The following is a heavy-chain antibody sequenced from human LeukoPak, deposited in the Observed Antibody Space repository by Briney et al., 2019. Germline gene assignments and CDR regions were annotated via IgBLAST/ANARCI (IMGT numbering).Heavy chain of an antibody. CDR3: ARGDSGYDYSPFDY. V-gene: IGHV4-59*01. CDR2: IYYSGST. Sequence: SETLSLTCTVSGGSISSYYWSWIRQPPGKGLEWIGYIYYSGSTSYNPSLKSRVTISVDTPMNQFSLKLLSVTAADTAVYYCARGDSGYDYSPFDYWGQGILVTVSS. J-gene: IGHJ4*02. CDR1: GGSISSYY. D-gene: IGHD5-12*01.